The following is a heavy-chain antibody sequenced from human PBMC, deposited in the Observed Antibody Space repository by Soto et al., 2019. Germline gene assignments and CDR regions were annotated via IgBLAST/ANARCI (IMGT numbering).Heavy chain of an antibody. J-gene: IGHJ4*02. D-gene: IGHD4-17*01. CDR1: GGTFSSYA. CDR2: IIPIFGTA. CDR3: ARTTVPNTGGHYFDY. Sequence: QVQLVQSGAEVKKPGSSVKVSCKASGGTFSSYAISWVRQAPGQGLEWMGGIIPIFGTANYAQKFQGRVTIXXDXSXTTAYMELSSLRSEDTAVYYCARTTVPNTGGHYFDYWGQGTLVTVSS. V-gene: IGHV1-69*12.